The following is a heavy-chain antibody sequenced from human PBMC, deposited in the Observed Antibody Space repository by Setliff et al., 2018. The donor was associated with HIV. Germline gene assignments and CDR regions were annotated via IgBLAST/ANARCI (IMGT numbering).Heavy chain of an antibody. CDR3: ARLYYGVRGWFDP. J-gene: IGHJ5*02. CDR2: IYTSGST. Sequence: SETLSLTCTVSGGSISSYYWSWIRQPPGKGLEWIGYIYTSGSTNYNPSLKSRVTISVDTSKNQFSLKLSSVTAADTAVYYCARLYYGVRGWFDPWGQGTLVTVSS. CDR1: GGSISSYY. V-gene: IGHV4-4*09. D-gene: IGHD3-22*01.